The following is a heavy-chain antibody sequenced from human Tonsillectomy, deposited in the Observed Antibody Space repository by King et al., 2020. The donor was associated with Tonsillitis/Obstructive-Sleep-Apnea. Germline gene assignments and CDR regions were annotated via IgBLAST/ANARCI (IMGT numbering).Heavy chain of an antibody. CDR2: INHSGST. J-gene: IGHJ4*02. D-gene: IGHD2-15*01. V-gene: IGHV4-34*01. Sequence: VQLQQWGAGLLKPSETLSLTCAVYGGSFSGYYWSWIRQPPGKGLEWVGEINHSGSTNYNPSLKSRVTISVDTSKNQFSLELWSVTAAGTAVYYCARNIVVVVAATDPFDYWGQGTLVTVSS. CDR3: ARNIVVVVAATDPFDY. CDR1: GGSFSGYY.